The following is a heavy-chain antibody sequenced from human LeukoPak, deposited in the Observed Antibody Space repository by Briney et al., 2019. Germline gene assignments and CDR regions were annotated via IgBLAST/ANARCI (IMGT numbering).Heavy chain of an antibody. V-gene: IGHV3-23*01. CDR3: AREMSGSGKNY. CDR2: ISGSGDDT. CDR1: GFTFSSSA. Sequence: GGSLRLSCAASGFTFSSSAMSWVRQAPGKGLEWVSSISGSGDDTYYADSVKGRFSISRDNAKNSLYLHLNSLRAGDTAVYYCAREMSGSGKNYWGQGTLVAVSS. J-gene: IGHJ4*02. D-gene: IGHD3-10*01.